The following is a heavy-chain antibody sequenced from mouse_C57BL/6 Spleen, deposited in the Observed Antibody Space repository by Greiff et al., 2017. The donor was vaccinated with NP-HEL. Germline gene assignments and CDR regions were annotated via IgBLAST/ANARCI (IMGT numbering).Heavy chain of an antibody. Sequence: QVQLQQPGAELVRPGSSVKLSCKASGYTFTSYWMDWVKQRPGQGLEWIGNIYPSDSETHYNQKFKDKATLTVDKSSSTAYMQLSSLTSEDSAVYYCARRRRGSSSYYAMDYWGQGTSVTVSS. CDR2: IYPSDSET. CDR3: ARRRRGSSSYYAMDY. V-gene: IGHV1-61*01. CDR1: GYTFTSYW. J-gene: IGHJ4*01.